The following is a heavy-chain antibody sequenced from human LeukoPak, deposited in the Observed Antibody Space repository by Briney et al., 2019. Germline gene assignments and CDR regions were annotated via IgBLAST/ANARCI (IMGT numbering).Heavy chain of an antibody. D-gene: IGHD5-24*01. V-gene: IGHV4-34*01. Sequence: PSETLSLTCAVSGGSLSGYYWTWIRQPPGKGLEWIGDINHSGSTNYNPSLKSRVTISVYTSKKQFFLKLSSVTAADTAVYYCARDSDGSNPREDWGQGTLVTVSS. CDR1: GGSLSGYY. CDR2: INHSGST. CDR3: ARDSDGSNPRED. J-gene: IGHJ4*02.